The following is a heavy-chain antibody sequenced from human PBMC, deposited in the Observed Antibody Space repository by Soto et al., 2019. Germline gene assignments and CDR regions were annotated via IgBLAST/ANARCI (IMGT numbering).Heavy chain of an antibody. D-gene: IGHD3-22*01. CDR2: ISGSGGST. Sequence: GGSLRLSCAASGFTFSSYAMSWVRQAPGKGLEWVSAISGSGGSTYYADSVKGRFTISRDNSKNTLYLQMNSLRAEDTAVYYCAKDSHYYDSSADNTGGNYWGQGTLVTVSS. CDR3: AKDSHYYDSSADNTGGNY. CDR1: GFTFSSYA. J-gene: IGHJ4*02. V-gene: IGHV3-23*01.